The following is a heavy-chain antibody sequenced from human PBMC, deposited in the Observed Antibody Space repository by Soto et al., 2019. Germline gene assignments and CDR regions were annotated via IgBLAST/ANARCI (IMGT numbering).Heavy chain of an antibody. CDR2: ISGSDDNT. Sequence: PGGSLRLSCAASGFTFSSYAMSWVRQAPGKGLEWVSGISGSDDNTYYADSAKGRVTISRDNSKNTLYLQMNSLRAEDTAVYYCAKGDSITMIPHWGQGTLVTVSS. CDR3: AKGDSITMIPH. V-gene: IGHV3-23*01. J-gene: IGHJ4*02. D-gene: IGHD3-22*01. CDR1: GFTFSSYA.